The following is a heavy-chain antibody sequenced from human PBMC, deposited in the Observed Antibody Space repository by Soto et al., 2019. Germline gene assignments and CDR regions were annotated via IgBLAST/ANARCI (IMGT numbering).Heavy chain of an antibody. CDR2: INHSATT. Sequence: PSETLSLTCGVYGGSFSGYYWSWLRQPPGKGLEWIGEINHSATTNYNPSLKSRATISIDTSENRFSLKLNSVTAADTAVYYCARGGLGSVTTSLDYWGQGTLVTVSS. CDR3: ARGGLGSVTTSLDY. J-gene: IGHJ4*02. D-gene: IGHD3-10*01. CDR1: GGSFSGYY. V-gene: IGHV4-34*01.